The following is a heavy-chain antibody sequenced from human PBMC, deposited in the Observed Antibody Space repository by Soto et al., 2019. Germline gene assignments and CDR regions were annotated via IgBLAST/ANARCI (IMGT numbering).Heavy chain of an antibody. D-gene: IGHD3-9*01. CDR1: GFTFSSYA. J-gene: IGHJ4*02. CDR3: AKDRALGLRYFDWLSSH. V-gene: IGHV3-23*01. Sequence: GGSLRLSCAASGFTFSSYAMSWVRQAPGMGLEWVSVISTSGDSTYYADSVKGRFTISRDNSKNTLYLQMNSLRAEDTALYYCAKDRALGLRYFDWLSSHWGQGTLVTVSS. CDR2: ISTSGDST.